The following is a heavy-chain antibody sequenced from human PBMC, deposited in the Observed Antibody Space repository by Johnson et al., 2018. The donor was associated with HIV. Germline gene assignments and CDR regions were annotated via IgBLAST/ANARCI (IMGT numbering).Heavy chain of an antibody. J-gene: IGHJ3*02. CDR2: IRYDGSNN. CDR1: GFTFSSYG. Sequence: QMQLVESGGGLVKPGRSLRLSCAASGFTFSSYGMHWVRQAPGKGLEWVAFIRYDGSNNCFVDSVKGRFTISRDNAQNTLYLQMNSLRAEDTAVYYCASPQAGDYPQDDAFHIWGQGTVVTVSS. CDR3: ASPQAGDYPQDDAFHI. D-gene: IGHD4-17*01. V-gene: IGHV3-33*03.